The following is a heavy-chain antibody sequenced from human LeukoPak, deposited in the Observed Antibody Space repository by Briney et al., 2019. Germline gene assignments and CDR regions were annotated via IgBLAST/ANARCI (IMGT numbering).Heavy chain of an antibody. V-gene: IGHV3-23*01. Sequence: GGSLRLSCVASEFTFSGYAMSWVRQVPGKGLEWVSVISGSGGSTYYADSVKGRFTISRDNSKHTLYLQINSLRAEDTAVYYCAKDRQGFGFGEQLDYYYMDVWGKGTTVTVSS. J-gene: IGHJ6*03. CDR1: EFTFSGYA. CDR3: AKDRQGFGFGEQLDYYYMDV. CDR2: ISGSGGST. D-gene: IGHD3-10*01.